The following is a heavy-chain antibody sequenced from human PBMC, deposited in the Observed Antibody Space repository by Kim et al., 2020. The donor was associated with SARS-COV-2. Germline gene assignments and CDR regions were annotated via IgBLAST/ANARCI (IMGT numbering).Heavy chain of an antibody. Sequence: SETLSLTCAVYGGSFSGYYWSWIRQPPGKGLEWIGEINHSGSTNSNPSLKSRGTISVDTSKNQFSLKLSSVTAADTAVYYFAHGPDSSGYYYPYYFDYWGQGTLVTVSS. D-gene: IGHD3-22*01. V-gene: IGHV4-34*01. CDR1: GGSFSGYY. CDR3: AHGPDSSGYYYPYYFDY. J-gene: IGHJ4*02. CDR2: INHSGST.